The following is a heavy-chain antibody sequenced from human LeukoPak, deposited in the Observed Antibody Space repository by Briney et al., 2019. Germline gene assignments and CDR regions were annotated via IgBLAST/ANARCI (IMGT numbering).Heavy chain of an antibody. V-gene: IGHV3-7*03. CDR2: INRDGSEK. J-gene: IGHJ4*02. D-gene: IGHD3-3*01. CDR3: ATYDSWSGYNIAY. Sequence: XXAPGEXXXXXXNINRDGSEKNYVDSVKGRFTITRDNAENSLYLQMNSLKVEDSAIYYCATYDSWSGYNIAYWGQGTLVTVSS.